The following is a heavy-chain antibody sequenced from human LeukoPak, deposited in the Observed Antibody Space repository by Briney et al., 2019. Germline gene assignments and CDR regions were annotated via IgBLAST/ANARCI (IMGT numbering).Heavy chain of an antibody. J-gene: IGHJ5*02. D-gene: IGHD6-13*01. V-gene: IGHV4-59*01. CDR1: GGSISSYY. CDR3: ARRIAAAGTGNWFDP. CDR2: IYYSGST. Sequence: SETLSPTCTVSGGSISSYYWSWIRQPPGKGLEWIGYIYYSGSTNYNPSLKSRVTISVDTSKNQFSLKLSSVTAADTAVYYCARRIAAAGTGNWFDPWGQGTLVTVSS.